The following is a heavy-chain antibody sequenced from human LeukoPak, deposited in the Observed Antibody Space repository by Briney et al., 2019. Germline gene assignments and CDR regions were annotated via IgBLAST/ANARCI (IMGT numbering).Heavy chain of an antibody. CDR3: ARDYGSGSYYGY. J-gene: IGHJ4*02. CDR2: IIPIFGTA. D-gene: IGHD3-10*01. Sequence: SVKVSCKASGGTFSSYAISWVRQAPGQGLEWMGGIIPIFGTANYAQKFQGRVTITTDESTSTAYMELSSLRSEDTAVYYCARDYGSGSYYGYWGQGTLVTVSS. V-gene: IGHV1-69*05. CDR1: GGTFSSYA.